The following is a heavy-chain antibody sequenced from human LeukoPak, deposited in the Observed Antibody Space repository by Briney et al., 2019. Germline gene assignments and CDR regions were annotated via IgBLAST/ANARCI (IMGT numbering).Heavy chain of an antibody. V-gene: IGHV4-59*01. D-gene: IGHD6-19*01. Sequence: SETLSLTCTVSGGSINSNYWSWIRQPPGEGLEWIAYIDHSGNTNYNPSLKSRVTISRDMSKNQFSLKLTSVAAADTAMYYCARVGSWYYFDYWGQGILVTVSS. J-gene: IGHJ4*02. CDR2: IDHSGNT. CDR3: ARVGSWYYFDY. CDR1: GGSINSNY.